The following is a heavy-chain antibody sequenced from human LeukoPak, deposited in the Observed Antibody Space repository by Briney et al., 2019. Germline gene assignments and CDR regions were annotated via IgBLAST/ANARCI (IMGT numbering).Heavy chain of an antibody. V-gene: IGHV3-48*01. Sequence: PGGCPRLSRAASGFTPSSYTTNWVRQSSGKGREGVSTIVSGGALHYTASVKGRFTTSRDSTKNSLHRQMNSLRAEATAVYYCVRDASYSHFAYWGQGTLVTVSS. J-gene: IGHJ4*02. CDR3: VRDASYSHFAY. D-gene: IGHD4-11*01. CDR2: TIVSGGAL. CDR1: GFTPSSYT.